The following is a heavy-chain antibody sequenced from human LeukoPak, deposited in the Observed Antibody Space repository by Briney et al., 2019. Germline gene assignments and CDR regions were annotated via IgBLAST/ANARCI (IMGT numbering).Heavy chain of an antibody. CDR3: ARGFPTVTTNVDY. V-gene: IGHV3-48*03. CDR1: GFTFSSYE. J-gene: IGHJ4*02. D-gene: IGHD4-17*01. CDR2: ISSSGSTI. Sequence: GSLRLSCAASGFTFSSYEMNWVRQAPGKGLEGVSYISSSGSTIYYADSVKGRFTISRDNAKNSLYLQMNSLRAEDTAVYYCARGFPTVTTNVDYWGQGTLVTVSS.